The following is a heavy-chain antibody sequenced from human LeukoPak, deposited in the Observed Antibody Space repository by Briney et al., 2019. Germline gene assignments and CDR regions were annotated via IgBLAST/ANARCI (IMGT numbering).Heavy chain of an antibody. D-gene: IGHD5-18*01. CDR3: AKDSRYGYRWDYDY. V-gene: IGHV3-23*01. J-gene: IGHJ4*02. Sequence: GGSLRLSCAASGFTFSSYGMSWVRQAPGKGLDWVSTISGSGAITYYADSVKGRFTISRDNSKNTLYLQMNSLRAEDTAVYYCAKDSRYGYRWDYDYWGQGTLVTVSS. CDR2: ISGSGAIT. CDR1: GFTFSSYG.